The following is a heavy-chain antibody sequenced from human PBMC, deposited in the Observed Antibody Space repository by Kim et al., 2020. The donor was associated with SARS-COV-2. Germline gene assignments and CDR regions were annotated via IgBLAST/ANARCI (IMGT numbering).Heavy chain of an antibody. V-gene: IGHV3-23*01. J-gene: IGHJ4*02. CDR2: IRGSGGST. Sequence: GGSLRLSCAASGFTFGTYAMSWVRQAPGKGLEWVSGIRGSGGSTYYADSVKGRFTISRDSSKKTLYLQMNSLTADDTALYYCARTRCCSSSSCYVDYWGRGTLVTVSS. CDR3: ARTRCCSSSSCYVDY. D-gene: IGHD2-2*01. CDR1: GFTFGTYA.